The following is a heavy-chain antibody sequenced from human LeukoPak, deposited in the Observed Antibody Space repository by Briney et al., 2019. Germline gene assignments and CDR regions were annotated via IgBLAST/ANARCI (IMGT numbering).Heavy chain of an antibody. V-gene: IGHV4-59*01. J-gene: IGHJ6*03. CDR3: ARVISPDIYLYYSYYYYMDV. Sequence: SETLSLTCSVSGASISSFYWSWIRQPPGKGLEWVGYFYYSGNSNYNPSLKSRVTISVDTSKNQFSLKLSSVTAADTAVYYCARVISPDIYLYYSYYYYMDVWGKGTTVTVSS. CDR1: GASISSFY. D-gene: IGHD1-14*01. CDR2: FYYSGNS.